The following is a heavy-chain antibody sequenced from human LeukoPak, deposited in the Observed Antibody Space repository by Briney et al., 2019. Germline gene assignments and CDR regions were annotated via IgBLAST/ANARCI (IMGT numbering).Heavy chain of an antibody. CDR3: ARVEAAAGPLNSFWFDP. Sequence: SQTLSLTCTVSGGSISSGDYYWSWIRQPPGKGLEWIGYTYYSGSTYYNPSLKSRVTISVDTSKNQFSLKLSSVTAADTAVYYCARVEAAAGPLNSFWFDPWGQGTLVTVSS. CDR2: TYYSGST. J-gene: IGHJ5*02. D-gene: IGHD6-13*01. CDR1: GGSISSGDYY. V-gene: IGHV4-30-4*01.